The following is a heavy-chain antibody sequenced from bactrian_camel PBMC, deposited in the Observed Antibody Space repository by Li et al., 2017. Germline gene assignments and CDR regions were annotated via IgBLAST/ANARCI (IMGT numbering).Heavy chain of an antibody. CDR3: AAGGSPAATLRLSKFGY. D-gene: IGHD4*01. J-gene: IGHJ6*01. CDR1: GYSSIVNC. V-gene: IGHV3S53*01. Sequence: HVQLVESGGGSVDAGGSLRLSCAASGYSSIVNCMGWYRQGIGEEREGVAAFDTDGTIIYADAVKGRFTISQDHAKNTVYLQMNNLIPEDTAMYYCAAGGSPAATLRLSKFGYWGQGTQV. CDR2: FDTDGTI.